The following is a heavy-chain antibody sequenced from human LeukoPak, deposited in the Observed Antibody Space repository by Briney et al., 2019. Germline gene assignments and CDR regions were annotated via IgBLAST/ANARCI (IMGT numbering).Heavy chain of an antibody. V-gene: IGHV4-34*01. CDR2: INHSGST. CDR1: GGSFSGYY. D-gene: IGHD4-17*01. CDR3: ARHYTVTSPVFVY. J-gene: IGHJ4*02. Sequence: KASETLSLTCAVYGGSFSGYYWSWIRQPPGKGLEWIGEINHSGSTNYNPSLKSRVTISVDTSKNQFSLKLSSVTAADTAVYYCARHYTVTSPVFVYWGQGTLVTVSS.